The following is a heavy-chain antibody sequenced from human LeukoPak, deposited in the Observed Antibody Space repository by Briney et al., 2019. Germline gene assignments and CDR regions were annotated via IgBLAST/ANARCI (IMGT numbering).Heavy chain of an antibody. Sequence: GGSLRLSCAASGFTFSDYYMSWIRQAPGKGLERVSYISSSGSTIYYADSVKGGFTLSRDNAKNSLYLQMNSLRAEDTAVYYCARAPSEKGAKGLYFDYWGQGTLVTVSS. CDR3: ARAPSEKGAKGLYFDY. V-gene: IGHV3-11*04. D-gene: IGHD1-26*01. CDR2: ISSSGSTI. J-gene: IGHJ4*02. CDR1: GFTFSDYY.